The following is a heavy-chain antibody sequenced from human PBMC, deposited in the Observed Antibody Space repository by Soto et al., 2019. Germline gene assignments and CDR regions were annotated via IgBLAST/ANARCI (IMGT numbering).Heavy chain of an antibody. CDR1: GFTFSSYG. CDR3: AREGQYYDILTGYRSYYGMDV. Sequence: PGGSLRLSCAASGFTFSSYGMHWVRQAPGKGLEWVAVISYDGSNKYYADSVKGRFIISRDNSKNTLYLQMNSLRAEDTAVYYCAREGQYYDILTGYRSYYGMDVWGQGTTVTVSS. V-gene: IGHV3-30*03. CDR2: ISYDGSNK. D-gene: IGHD3-9*01. J-gene: IGHJ6*02.